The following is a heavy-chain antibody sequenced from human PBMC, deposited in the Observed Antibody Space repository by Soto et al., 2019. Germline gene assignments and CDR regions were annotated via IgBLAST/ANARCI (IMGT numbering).Heavy chain of an antibody. CDR1: GFTFSSYA. V-gene: IGHV3-23*01. J-gene: IGHJ1*01. Sequence: EVQLLESGGGLVQPGGSLRLSCAASGFTFSSYAMSWVRQAPGKGLEWVSAISGSGGSTYYADSVKGRFTISRDNSKNTLYLQMNSLRAEDTAVYHCAISGVVPAAKYNFQHWGQGTLVTVSS. CDR3: AISGVVPAAKYNFQH. D-gene: IGHD2-2*01. CDR2: ISGSGGST.